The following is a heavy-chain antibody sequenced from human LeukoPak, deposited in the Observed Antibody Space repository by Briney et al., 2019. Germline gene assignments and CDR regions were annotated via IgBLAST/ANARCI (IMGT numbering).Heavy chain of an antibody. Sequence: GGSLRLSCAASGFTFSSYAMHWVRQAPGKGLEWVAVISYDGSNKYYADSVKGRFTISRDNSKNTLYLQMNSLRAEGTAVYYCAKDEMGATSPFDYWGQGTLVTVSS. D-gene: IGHD1-26*01. V-gene: IGHV3-30*07. CDR2: ISYDGSNK. CDR1: GFTFSSYA. CDR3: AKDEMGATSPFDY. J-gene: IGHJ4*02.